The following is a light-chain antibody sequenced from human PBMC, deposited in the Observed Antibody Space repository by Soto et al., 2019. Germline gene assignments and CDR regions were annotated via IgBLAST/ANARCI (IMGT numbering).Light chain of an antibody. CDR1: SSDVGGYNY. J-gene: IGLJ1*01. CDR3: SSYTSSSPPLYF. V-gene: IGLV2-14*01. CDR2: DVS. Sequence: QSALTQPASVSGSPGQSITISCTGTSSDVGGYNYVSWYQQHPGKAPKLMIYDVSNRPSGVSNRFSGSKSGNTASLTISGLQAEDEADYYCSSYTSSSPPLYFFGPGTKLTVL.